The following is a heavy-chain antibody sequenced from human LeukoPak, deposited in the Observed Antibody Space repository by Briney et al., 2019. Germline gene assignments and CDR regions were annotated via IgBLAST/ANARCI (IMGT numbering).Heavy chain of an antibody. CDR1: EFTLENYA. J-gene: IGHJ4*01. CDR2: ISGSGYYS. Sequence: GGSLRLSCAASEFTLENYAMSWVRQAPGKGLEWVSVISGSGYYSYYADSAKGRFTSPKDNFTTTLYLQMNSMRADDTAVYYCAKGGPTRSNYFDFWGHGTLVTVSS. D-gene: IGHD1-26*01. CDR3: AKGGPTRSNYFDF. V-gene: IGHV3-23*01.